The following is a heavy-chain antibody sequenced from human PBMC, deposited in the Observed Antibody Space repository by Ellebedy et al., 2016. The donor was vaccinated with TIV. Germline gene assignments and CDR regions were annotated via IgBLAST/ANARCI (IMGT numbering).Heavy chain of an antibody. V-gene: IGHV1-3*01. J-gene: IGHJ2*01. CDR3: ARDQRPVTTSWYFDL. CDR1: GYTFTSYA. CDR2: INAGNGNT. Sequence: ASVKVSCXASGYTFTSYAMHWVRQAPGQRLEWMGWINAGNGNTKYSQKFQGRVTITRDTSASTAYMELSSLRSEDTAMYYCARDQRPVTTSWYFDLWGRGTLVTVSS. D-gene: IGHD4-17*01.